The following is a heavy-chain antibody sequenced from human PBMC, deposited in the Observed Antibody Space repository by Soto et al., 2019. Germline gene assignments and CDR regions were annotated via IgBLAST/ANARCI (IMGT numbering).Heavy chain of an antibody. CDR3: ARVPIAADEHFDY. CDR1: GFTFSFYS. V-gene: IGHV3-48*01. J-gene: IGHJ4*02. CDR2: ISSTSSTI. D-gene: IGHD6-13*01. Sequence: EVQLVESGGGLVQPGGSLRLSCAASGFTFSFYSMNWVRQAPGKGLEWVSYISSTSSTIYYADSAKCRFTISRDNAKTSLYLQMNSLRAEDTAVYYCARVPIAADEHFDYWGQGTLVTVSS.